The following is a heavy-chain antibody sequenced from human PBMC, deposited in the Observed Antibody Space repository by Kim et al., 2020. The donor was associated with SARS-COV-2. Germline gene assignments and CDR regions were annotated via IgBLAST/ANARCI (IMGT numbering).Heavy chain of an antibody. CDR3: ARGLIRLWFGELVPGWFDP. J-gene: IGHJ5*02. V-gene: IGHV4-59*01. CDR1: GGSISSYY. CDR2: IYYSGST. D-gene: IGHD3-10*01. Sequence: SETLSLTCTVSGGSISSYYWSWIRQPPGKGLEWIGYIYYSGSTNYNPSLKSRVTISVDTSKNQFSLKLSSVTAADTAVYYCARGLIRLWFGELVPGWFDPWGQGTLVTVSS.